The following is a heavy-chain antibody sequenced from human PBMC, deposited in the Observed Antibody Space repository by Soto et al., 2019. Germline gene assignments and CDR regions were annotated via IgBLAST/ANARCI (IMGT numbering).Heavy chain of an antibody. D-gene: IGHD3-9*01. CDR1: GYTFTSYD. Sequence: QVQLVQSGAWVKKPGAPVKVSCKASGYTFTSYDINWVRQATGQGLEWVGWMNPNSGNTGYAQKFQGRVTMTRNTSISTAYMELSSLRSEDTAVYYCATFPFLRYFDWLYPHYYYGMDVWGQGTTVTVSS. CDR2: MNPNSGNT. J-gene: IGHJ6*02. V-gene: IGHV1-8*01. CDR3: ATFPFLRYFDWLYPHYYYGMDV.